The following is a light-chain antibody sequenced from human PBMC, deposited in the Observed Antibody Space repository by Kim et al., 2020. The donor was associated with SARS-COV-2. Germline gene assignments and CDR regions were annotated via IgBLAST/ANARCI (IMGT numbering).Light chain of an antibody. Sequence: SSELTQDPAVSVVLGQTVTITCRAATIRNLFVSWYQQRPVETTVLVMYGTNIRSSGMPDRLTGSRSGNTASLTITGAQAEAESAYYCISRDSTVSLGVFG. J-gene: IGLJ3*02. CDR2: GTN. V-gene: IGLV3-19*01. CDR1: TIRNLF. CDR3: ISRDSTVSLGV.